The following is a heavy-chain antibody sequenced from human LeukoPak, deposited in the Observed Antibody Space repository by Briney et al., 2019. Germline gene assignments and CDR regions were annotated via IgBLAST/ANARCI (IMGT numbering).Heavy chain of an antibody. Sequence: GGSLRLSCAASGFNFSDYNMNWIRQAPGKGLEWVSHISSTGTTIYFAYSVKGRFTISRDNAKNSVHLLMSSLTPGHHPLYFCLRVRDPDTSAYRPFPEYWGQGPVVPVSS. CDR1: GFNFSDYN. CDR2: ISSTGTTI. D-gene: IGHD3-22*01. CDR3: LRVRDPDTSAYRPFPEY. J-gene: IGHJ4*02. V-gene: IGHV3-11*01.